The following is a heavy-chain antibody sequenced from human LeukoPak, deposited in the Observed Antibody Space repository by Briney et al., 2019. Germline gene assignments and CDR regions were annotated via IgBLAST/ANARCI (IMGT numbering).Heavy chain of an antibody. D-gene: IGHD3-10*01. V-gene: IGHV3-33*01. CDR2: IWYDGSNK. Sequence: GGSLRLSCAASGFTFSSYGMHWVRQAPGKGLEWVAVIWYDGSNKYYADSVKGRFTISRDNSKNTLYLQMNSLRAEDTAVYYCARVGPYYYGSAYYYGMDVWGQGTTVTVSS. CDR1: GFTFSSYG. CDR3: ARVGPYYYGSAYYYGMDV. J-gene: IGHJ6*02.